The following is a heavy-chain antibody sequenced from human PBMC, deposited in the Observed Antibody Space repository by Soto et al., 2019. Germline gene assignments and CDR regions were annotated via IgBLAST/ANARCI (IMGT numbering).Heavy chain of an antibody. CDR2: IYATGTT. V-gene: IGHV4-4*07. Sequence: SETLPLTCTVSRASLSGFYWSWIRKSAGKGLEWSGRIYATGTTDYNPSLKSRVMMSVDTSKKQFSLKLRSVTAADTAVYYCVRDGTKTLRDWFDPWGQGISVTVSS. CDR3: VRDGTKTLRDWFDP. CDR1: RASLSGFY. D-gene: IGHD1-1*01. J-gene: IGHJ5*02.